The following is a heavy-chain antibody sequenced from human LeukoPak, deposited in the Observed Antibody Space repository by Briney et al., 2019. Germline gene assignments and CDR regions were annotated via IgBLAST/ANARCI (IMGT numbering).Heavy chain of an antibody. D-gene: IGHD3-22*01. Sequence: PSETLSLTCTVSGGSISSSSYYWGWIRQPPGKGLDWIGIIYYSGSTYYNPSLKSRVTISVDTSKNQFSLKLSSVTAADTAVYYCARSTDYDSSGYYYPTYYYFDYWGQGTLVTVSS. CDR1: GGSISSSSYY. V-gene: IGHV4-39*01. CDR2: IYYSGST. CDR3: ARSTDYDSSGYYYPTYYYFDY. J-gene: IGHJ4*02.